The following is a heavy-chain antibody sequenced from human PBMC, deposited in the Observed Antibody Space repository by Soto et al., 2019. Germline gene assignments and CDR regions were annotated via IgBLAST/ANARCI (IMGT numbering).Heavy chain of an antibody. J-gene: IGHJ4*02. CDR2: IIPIFGTG. CDR1: GGTVSSYA. CDR3: AQRPYYYDSSGYSPLTY. D-gene: IGHD3-22*01. V-gene: IGHV1-69*01. Sequence: QVQLVQSGAEVKKPGSSVKVSCKASGGTVSSYALSWVRQAPGQGLEWMGGIIPIFGTGNYAQKLQGRVTIPAAESTSTAYMELSSLRSEETAVYYCAQRPYYYDSSGYSPLTYWGQGTLVTVSS.